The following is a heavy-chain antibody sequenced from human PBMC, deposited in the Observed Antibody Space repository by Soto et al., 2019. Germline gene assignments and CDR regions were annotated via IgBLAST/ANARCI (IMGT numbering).Heavy chain of an antibody. Sequence: GGSLRLSCASSGFTFSSYSMNWVRQAPGKGLEWVSSISSSSSYIYYADSVKGRFTISRDNAKNSLYLQMNSLRAEDTAVYYCARAHPYRDPYWFDPWGQGTLVTVSS. J-gene: IGHJ5*02. CDR2: ISSSSSYI. CDR3: ARAHPYRDPYWFDP. D-gene: IGHD3-16*02. V-gene: IGHV3-21*01. CDR1: GFTFSSYS.